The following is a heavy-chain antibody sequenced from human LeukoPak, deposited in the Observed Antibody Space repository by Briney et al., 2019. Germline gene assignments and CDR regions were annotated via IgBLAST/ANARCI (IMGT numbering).Heavy chain of an antibody. D-gene: IGHD6-13*01. J-gene: IGHJ4*02. CDR3: TRGRLSSWWFDY. CDR1: GFTFSNFD. Sequence: QPGGSLRLSCAASGFTFSNFDMNWVRQTPGKGLEWVSFISNTGGTKYYADSVRGRFTISRDNAENSLHLQLNSLRVEDTAVYYCTRGRLSSWWFDYWGQGTLVTVSS. CDR2: ISNTGGTK. V-gene: IGHV3-48*03.